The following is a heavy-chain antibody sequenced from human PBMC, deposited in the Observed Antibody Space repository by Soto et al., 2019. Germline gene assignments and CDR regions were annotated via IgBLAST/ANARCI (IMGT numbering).Heavy chain of an antibody. Sequence: EVQLLESGGGLVQPGGSLRLSCAASGFTFSSYAMSWVRQAPGKGLEWVSAISGSGGSTYYADSVKGRFTISRDNSKNTLNLQMNSLRAEDTAVYYCAKRRYNWNYFDYWGQGTLVTVSS. CDR1: GFTFSSYA. D-gene: IGHD1-20*01. J-gene: IGHJ4*02. CDR3: AKRRYNWNYFDY. CDR2: ISGSGGST. V-gene: IGHV3-23*01.